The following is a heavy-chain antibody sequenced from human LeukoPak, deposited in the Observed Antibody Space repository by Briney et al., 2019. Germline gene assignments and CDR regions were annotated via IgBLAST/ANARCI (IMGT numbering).Heavy chain of an antibody. Sequence: GGSLRLSCTASGFPFSDYSMNWVRRAPGKGLEWISYIGISSGNTKYADSVKGRFTISADNAKNSLYLQMNSLRVEDTAVYYCARDHNYAFDNWGQGTLVSVSS. CDR2: IGISSGNT. J-gene: IGHJ4*02. V-gene: IGHV3-48*04. CDR1: GFPFSDYS. D-gene: IGHD1-1*01. CDR3: ARDHNYAFDN.